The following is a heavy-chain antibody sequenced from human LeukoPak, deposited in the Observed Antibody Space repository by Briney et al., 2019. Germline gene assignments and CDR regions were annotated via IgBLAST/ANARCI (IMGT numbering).Heavy chain of an antibody. V-gene: IGHV6-1*01. J-gene: IGHJ4*02. CDR3: AAWHHQLRYFDS. CDR2: TYYMSKWYS. D-gene: IGHD1-14*01. CDR1: GDSVSSNSVA. Sequence: SQALSLTCAISGDSVSSNSVAWNCIRQSPSSGLEWVGRTYYMSKWYSEYAESVKSRITINPDTSNNQFSLHLNSVTPEDTAVYYCAAWHHQLRYFDSWGQGTLVTVSS.